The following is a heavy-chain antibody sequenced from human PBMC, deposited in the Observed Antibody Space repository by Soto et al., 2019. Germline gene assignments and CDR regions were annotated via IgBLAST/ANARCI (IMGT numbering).Heavy chain of an antibody. CDR3: ARGGTTVVTLFDY. CDR2: IIPIFGTA. CDR1: GGTFSSYA. J-gene: IGHJ4*02. V-gene: IGHV1-69*13. D-gene: IGHD4-17*01. Sequence: ASVKVSCEASGGTFSSYAISWVRQAPGQGLEWMGGIIPIFGTANYAQKFQGRVTITADESTSTAYMELSSLRSEDTAVYYCARGGTTVVTLFDYWGQGTLVTVSS.